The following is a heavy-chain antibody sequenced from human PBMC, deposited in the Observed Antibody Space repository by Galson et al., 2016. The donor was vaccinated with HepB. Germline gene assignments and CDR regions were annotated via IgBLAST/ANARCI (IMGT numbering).Heavy chain of an antibody. J-gene: IGHJ4*02. Sequence: SVKVSCKASGGTFSSYGISWVRQATGQGLEWMGWMNPNGGNTAYAQKFQGRVTMTRSTSTTTAYMELTNLRSEDTAVYYCARGLMLYGAGGYYFEYWGQGTPVTVSS. CDR2: MNPNGGNT. CDR1: GGTFSSYG. V-gene: IGHV1-8*01. CDR3: ARGLMLYGAGGYYFEY. D-gene: IGHD2-8*01.